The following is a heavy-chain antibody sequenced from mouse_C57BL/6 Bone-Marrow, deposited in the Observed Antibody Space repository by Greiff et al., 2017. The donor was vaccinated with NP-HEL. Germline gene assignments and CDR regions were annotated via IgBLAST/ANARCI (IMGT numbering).Heavy chain of an antibody. CDR1: GFTFSDYG. Sequence: EVMLVESGGGLVKPGGSLKLSCAASGFTFSDYGMHWVRQAPEKGLEWVAYISSGSSTIYYADTVKGRFTISRDKAKNTLFLQMTSLRSEDTAMYYCARHGRGFAYWGQGTLVTVSA. J-gene: IGHJ3*01. V-gene: IGHV5-17*01. CDR2: ISSGSSTI. CDR3: ARHGRGFAY.